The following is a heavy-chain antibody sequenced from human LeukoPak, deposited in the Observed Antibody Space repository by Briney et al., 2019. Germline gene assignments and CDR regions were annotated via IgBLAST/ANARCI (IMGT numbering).Heavy chain of an antibody. CDR1: DGSFSGSY. CDR3: ARGRSYEYGDYDY. J-gene: IGHJ4*02. V-gene: IGHV4-34*01. CDR2: IDPNGTT. Sequence: SETLSLTCGVYDGSFSGSYYSWIRQPPGKGLEWIGEIDPNGTTNYNPSLKSRVTVSVDTCKNQFSLNLNSVTAADTAIYYCARGRSYEYGDYDYWGQGTLVTVSS. D-gene: IGHD4-17*01.